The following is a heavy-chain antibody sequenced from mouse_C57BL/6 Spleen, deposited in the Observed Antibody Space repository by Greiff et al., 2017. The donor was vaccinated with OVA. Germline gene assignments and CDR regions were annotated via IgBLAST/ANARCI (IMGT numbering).Heavy chain of an antibody. CDR1: GYAFSSSW. V-gene: IGHV1-82*01. CDR3: AISNYPYAMDY. J-gene: IGHJ4*01. Sequence: QVQLKESGPELVKPGASVKISCKASGYAFSSSWMNWVKQRPGKGLEWIGRIYPGDGDTNYNGKFKGKATLTADKSSSTAYMQLSSLTSEDSAVYFCAISNYPYAMDYWGQGTSVTVSS. D-gene: IGHD2-5*01. CDR2: IYPGDGDT.